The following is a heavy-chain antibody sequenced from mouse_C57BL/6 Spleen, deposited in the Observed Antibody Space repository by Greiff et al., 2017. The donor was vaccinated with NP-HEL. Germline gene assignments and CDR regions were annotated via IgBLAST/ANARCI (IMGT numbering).Heavy chain of an antibody. J-gene: IGHJ4*01. CDR3: TRDGGTGYAMDY. D-gene: IGHD2-3*01. V-gene: IGHV5-9-1*02. CDR1: GFTFSSYA. CDR2: ISSGGDYI. Sequence: EVQGVESGEGLVKPGGSLKLSCAASGFTFSSYAMSWVRQTPEKRLEWVAYISSGGDYIYYADTVKGRFTISRDNARNTLYLQMSSLKSEDTAMYYCTRDGGTGYAMDYWGQGTSVTVSS.